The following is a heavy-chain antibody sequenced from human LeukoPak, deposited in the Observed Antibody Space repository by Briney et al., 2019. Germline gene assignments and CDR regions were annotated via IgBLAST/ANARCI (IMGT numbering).Heavy chain of an antibody. Sequence: ASVKVSRKASGYTFTSYGISWVRQAPGQGLEWMGWISAYNGNTNYAQKLQGRVTMTTDTSTGTAYMELRSLRSDDTAVYYCARDWISGSYPDYWGQGTLVTVSS. CDR2: ISAYNGNT. CDR3: ARDWISGSYPDY. D-gene: IGHD1-26*01. V-gene: IGHV1-18*01. CDR1: GYTFTSYG. J-gene: IGHJ4*02.